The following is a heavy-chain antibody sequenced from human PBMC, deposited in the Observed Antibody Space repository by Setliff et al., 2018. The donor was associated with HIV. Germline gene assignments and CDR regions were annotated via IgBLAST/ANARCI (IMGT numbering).Heavy chain of an antibody. CDR1: GFTFGSYE. CDR2: IGSIGSGGAT. J-gene: IGHJ4*02. D-gene: IGHD3-10*01. V-gene: IGHV3-48*03. Sequence: PRLSCVASGFTFGSYEMNWVRQAPGKGLEWVSNIGSIGSGGATHYADSVKGRFTISRDNAKNSVYLQMNSLRAEDTAVYYCARIEASYYFDTWGQGTLVTVSS. CDR3: ARIEASYYFDT.